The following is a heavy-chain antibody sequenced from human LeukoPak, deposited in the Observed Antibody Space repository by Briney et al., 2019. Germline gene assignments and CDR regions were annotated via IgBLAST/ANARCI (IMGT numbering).Heavy chain of an antibody. V-gene: IGHV1-2*02. J-gene: IGHJ4*02. CDR3: AREGWGYCSSTSCRYFDY. Sequence: ASVKVSCKASGYTFTGYYMHWVRQAPGQGLEWMGWINPNSGGTNYAQKFQGRVTMTRDTSTSTVYMELSSLRSEDTAVYYCAREGWGYCSSTSCRYFDYWGQGTLVTVSS. CDR2: INPNSGGT. CDR1: GYTFTGYY. D-gene: IGHD2-2*01.